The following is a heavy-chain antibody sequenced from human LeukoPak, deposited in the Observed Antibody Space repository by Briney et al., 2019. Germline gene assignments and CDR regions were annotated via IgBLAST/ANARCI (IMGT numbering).Heavy chain of an antibody. D-gene: IGHD1-1*01. Sequence: SETLSLTCTVSGGSISSSSYYWGWIRQPPGKGLEWIGSIYYSGSTYYNPSLKSRVTISVDTSKNQFSLKLSSVTAADTAVYYCARPLGTYFDYWGQGTLVTVSS. CDR2: IYYSGST. CDR1: GGSISSSSYY. V-gene: IGHV4-39*01. CDR3: ARPLGTYFDY. J-gene: IGHJ4*02.